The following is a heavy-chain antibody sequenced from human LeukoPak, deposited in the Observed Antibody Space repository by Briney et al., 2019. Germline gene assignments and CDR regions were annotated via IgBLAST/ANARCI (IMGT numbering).Heavy chain of an antibody. D-gene: IGHD1-26*01. Sequence: GGSLRLSCAASGFTFSSFGMHWVRQAPGKGLEWVTVISYDGSNKYYADSVKGRFTISRDNSKNTLYLQMNSLRAEDTAVYYCARMYSGSYYGAFDYWGQGTLVTVSS. V-gene: IGHV3-30*03. CDR1: GFTFSSFG. CDR3: ARMYSGSYYGAFDY. CDR2: ISYDGSNK. J-gene: IGHJ4*02.